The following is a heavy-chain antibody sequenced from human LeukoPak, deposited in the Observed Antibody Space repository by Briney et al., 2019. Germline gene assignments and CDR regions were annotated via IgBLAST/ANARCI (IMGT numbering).Heavy chain of an antibody. CDR3: ARGDPYCSSTSCYLPVDY. V-gene: IGHV3-33*01. J-gene: IGHJ4*02. D-gene: IGHD2-2*01. Sequence: GGSLRLSCAASGFTFSSYGMHWVRQAPGKGLEWVAVIWYDGSNKYYADSVKGRFTISRDNSKNTLYLQMNSLRAEDTAVYYCARGDPYCSSTSCYLPVDYWGQGTLVTVSS. CDR1: GFTFSSYG. CDR2: IWYDGSNK.